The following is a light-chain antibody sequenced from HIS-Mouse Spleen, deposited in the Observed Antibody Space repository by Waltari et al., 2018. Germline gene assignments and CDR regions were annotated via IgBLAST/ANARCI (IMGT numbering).Light chain of an antibody. CDR2: DVS. CDR1: SSDVGGYNY. Sequence: QSALTQPRSVSGSPGQSVTISCTGTSSDVGGYNYVSWYQQHPVKAPKLMIYDVSKRPSGVPDRFAGSKSGNTASLTISGLQAEDEADYYCCSYAGSWVFVGGTKLTVL. J-gene: IGLJ3*02. V-gene: IGLV2-11*01. CDR3: CSYAGSWV.